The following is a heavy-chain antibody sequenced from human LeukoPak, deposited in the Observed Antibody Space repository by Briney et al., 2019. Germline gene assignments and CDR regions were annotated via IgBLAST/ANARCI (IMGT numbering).Heavy chain of an antibody. Sequence: ASVKVSCKASGYTFTNYYMHWVRQAPGQGLEWMGIINPSGGGTTYAQKFQDRVTMTSDTSTSTVYMELSSLRSEDTAVYYCARVSVGATMLAYFDYWGQGTLVTVSS. D-gene: IGHD1-26*01. J-gene: IGHJ4*02. CDR1: GYTFTNYY. CDR3: ARVSVGATMLAYFDY. V-gene: IGHV1-46*01. CDR2: INPSGGGT.